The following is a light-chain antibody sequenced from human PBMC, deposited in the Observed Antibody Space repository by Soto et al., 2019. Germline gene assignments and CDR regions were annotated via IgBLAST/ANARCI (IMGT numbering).Light chain of an antibody. V-gene: IGLV2-8*01. Sequence: QSALTQPPSASGSPGQSVTISCTGTSSDVGGYNFVSWYQHHPGKAPKLMIYDVTKRPSGVPDRFSGSKTGNTASLTVSGLQADDEADYYCYSYAGSNNYVFGTGTKLTVL. CDR3: YSYAGSNNYV. CDR1: SSDVGGYNF. J-gene: IGLJ1*01. CDR2: DVT.